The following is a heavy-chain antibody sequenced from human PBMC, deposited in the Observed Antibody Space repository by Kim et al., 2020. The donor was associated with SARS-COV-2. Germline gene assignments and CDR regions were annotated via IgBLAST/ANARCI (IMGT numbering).Heavy chain of an antibody. D-gene: IGHD2-21*02. V-gene: IGHV3-33*01. J-gene: IGHJ4*02. CDR3: ARAFTADYFDY. CDR2: KK. Sequence: KKYNAESVHSHFIASRDNSNNPTYRQVNSLKAEDTAVYYCARAFTADYFDYWGQGTLVTVSS.